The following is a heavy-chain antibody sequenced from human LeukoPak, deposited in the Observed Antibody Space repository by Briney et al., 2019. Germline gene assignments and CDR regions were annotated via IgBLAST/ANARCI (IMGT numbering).Heavy chain of an antibody. J-gene: IGHJ4*02. CDR2: ISWNSVSI. CDR1: GFTFDDYA. CDR3: AKDRGSWLSNLVGATRYYFDY. V-gene: IGHV3-9*01. Sequence: PGRSLRLSCAASGFTFDDYAMHWVRQAPGKGLEWVSGISWNSVSIGYADSVKGRFTISRDNAKNSLYLQMNSLRAEDTAVYYCAKDRGSWLSNLVGATRYYFDYWGQGTLVTVSS. D-gene: IGHD1-26*01.